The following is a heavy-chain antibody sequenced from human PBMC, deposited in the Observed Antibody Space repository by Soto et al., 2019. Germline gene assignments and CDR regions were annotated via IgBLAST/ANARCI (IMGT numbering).Heavy chain of an antibody. V-gene: IGHV4-39*01. Sequence: QLRLQESGPVLVKASETLSLTCTVSGGSVSSGSYFWDWIRQPPGKGLEWIGNIYNSGSTFHNPSLKSRVSISVDMSKNQFSLKLSSVTAADTAVYYCASGHCRGDSCYEPHFWSQGTLVTVSS. J-gene: IGHJ4*02. CDR2: IYNSGST. CDR3: ASGHCRGDSCYEPHF. D-gene: IGHD2-15*01. CDR1: GGSVSSGSYF.